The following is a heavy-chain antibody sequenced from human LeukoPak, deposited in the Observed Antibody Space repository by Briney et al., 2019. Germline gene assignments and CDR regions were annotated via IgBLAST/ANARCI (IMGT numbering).Heavy chain of an antibody. J-gene: IGHJ6*02. Sequence: GGSLRLSCAASGFTFSSYGMHWVGQAPGKGLEWVAVIWYDGSNKYYADSVKGRFTISRDNSKNTLYLQMNSLRAEDTAVYYCAKDQSPITFGGVIVHYYYYYGMDVWGQETTVTVSS. D-gene: IGHD3-16*02. CDR2: IWYDGSNK. CDR3: AKDQSPITFGGVIVHYYYYYGMDV. V-gene: IGHV3-33*06. CDR1: GFTFSSYG.